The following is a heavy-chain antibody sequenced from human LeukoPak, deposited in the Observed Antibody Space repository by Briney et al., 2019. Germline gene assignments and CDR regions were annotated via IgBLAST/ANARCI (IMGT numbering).Heavy chain of an antibody. Sequence: SETLSLTCTVSGYSISTDYYWGWIRQPPGKGLEWIGHIYTSVTTNYNPSLKSRVTMSIDTSKNQFSLKLTSVTAADTAVYYCARGRGQFAPWGQGTLVTVSS. CDR1: GYSISTDYY. J-gene: IGHJ5*02. V-gene: IGHV4-38-2*02. CDR2: IYTSVTT. CDR3: ARGRGQFAP.